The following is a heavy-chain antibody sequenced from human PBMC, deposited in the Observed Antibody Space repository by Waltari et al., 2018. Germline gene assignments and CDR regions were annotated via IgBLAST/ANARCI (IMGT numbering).Heavy chain of an antibody. Sequence: QVQLVQSGAEVKKPGASVKVSCKASGYTFTSYAMHWVRQAPGQRLEWMGWINAGNGNTKYSQKFQGRVTITRDTSASTAYMEPSSLRSEDTAVYYCARNPSSPRNYYYYYGMDVWGQGTTVTVSS. J-gene: IGHJ6*02. CDR2: INAGNGNT. V-gene: IGHV1-3*01. CDR3: ARNPSSPRNYYYYYGMDV. CDR1: GYTFTSYA. D-gene: IGHD6-6*01.